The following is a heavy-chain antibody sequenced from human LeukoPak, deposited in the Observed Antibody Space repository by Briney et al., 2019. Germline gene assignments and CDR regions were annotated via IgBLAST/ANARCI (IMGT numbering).Heavy chain of an antibody. V-gene: IGHV3-74*01. CDR1: GFTFSSYW. Sequence: SGGSLRLSCAASGFTFSSYWMNWVRQAPGKGLVWVSRINSDGSSTTDADSVRGRFTISRDNAKNTLYLQMNSLRAEDTAVYYCARERCISTSCSHGMDVWGQGTTVTVSS. CDR2: INSDGSST. D-gene: IGHD2-2*01. CDR3: ARERCISTSCSHGMDV. J-gene: IGHJ6*02.